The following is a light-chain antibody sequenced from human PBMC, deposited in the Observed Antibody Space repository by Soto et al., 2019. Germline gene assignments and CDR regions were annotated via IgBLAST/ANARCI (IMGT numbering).Light chain of an antibody. CDR2: GAS. Sequence: EMVLTRSPGTLSLSPGARATLSCRALQSVSSSYLAWYQRKPGQAPRLLIYGASSRAPGIPDRFSGSGSGTDFTLTISRLEPEDFAVYYCQQYGSSPQTFGQGTKVEIK. J-gene: IGKJ1*01. CDR3: QQYGSSPQT. V-gene: IGKV3-20*01. CDR1: QSVSSSY.